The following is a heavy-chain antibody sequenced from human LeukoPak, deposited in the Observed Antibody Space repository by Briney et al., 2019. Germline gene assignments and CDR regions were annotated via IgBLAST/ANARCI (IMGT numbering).Heavy chain of an antibody. J-gene: IGHJ4*02. CDR2: IYYSGST. V-gene: IGHV4-59*01. CDR1: GGSISSYY. Sequence: SETLSLTRTVSGGSISSYYWSWIRQPPGKGLEWIGYIYYSGSTNYNPSLKSRVTISVDTSKNQFSLKLSSVTAADTAVYYCAREELGHFDYWGQGTLVTVSS. D-gene: IGHD7-27*01. CDR3: AREELGHFDY.